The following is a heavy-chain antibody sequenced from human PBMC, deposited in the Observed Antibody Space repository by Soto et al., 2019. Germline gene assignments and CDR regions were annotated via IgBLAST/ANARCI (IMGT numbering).Heavy chain of an antibody. CDR2: IIPIFGTA. CDR3: ATTVGVIVVVPAASGNYYYYGMDV. V-gene: IGHV1-69*13. D-gene: IGHD2-2*01. J-gene: IGHJ6*02. Sequence: ASVKVSCKASGGTFSSYAISWVRQAPGQGLEWMGGIIPIFGTANYAQKFQGRVTITADESTSTAYMELSSLRSEDTAVYYCATTVGVIVVVPAASGNYYYYGMDVWGQGTTVTVS. CDR1: GGTFSSYA.